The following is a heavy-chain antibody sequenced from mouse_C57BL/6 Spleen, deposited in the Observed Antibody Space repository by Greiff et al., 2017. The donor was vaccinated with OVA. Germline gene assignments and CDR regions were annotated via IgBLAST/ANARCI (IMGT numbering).Heavy chain of an antibody. Sequence: QVQLQQPGAELVMPGASVKLSCKASGYTFTSYWMHWVKQRPGQGLEWIGEIDPSDSYTNYNQKFKGKSTLTVDKSSNTAYMQLSSLTSEDSAVYYCARSGGVTTKVDYWGQGTTLTVSS. CDR3: ARSGGVTTKVDY. CDR1: GYTFTSYW. V-gene: IGHV1-69*01. D-gene: IGHD2-2*01. CDR2: IDPSDSYT. J-gene: IGHJ2*01.